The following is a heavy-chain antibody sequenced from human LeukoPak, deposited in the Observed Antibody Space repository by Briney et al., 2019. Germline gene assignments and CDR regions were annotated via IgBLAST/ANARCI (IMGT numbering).Heavy chain of an antibody. CDR1: GFTFSSYA. Sequence: GGSLRLSCAASGFTFSSYAMSWVRQAPGKGLEWVSGISGGGGSIYYADSVKGRFTISRDNAKNTLYLQMNSLRAEDTAVYYCARGRTSRYCSSTSCPYNWFDPWGQGTLVTVSS. V-gene: IGHV3-23*01. CDR3: ARGRTSRYCSSTSCPYNWFDP. D-gene: IGHD2-2*01. J-gene: IGHJ5*02. CDR2: ISGGGGSI.